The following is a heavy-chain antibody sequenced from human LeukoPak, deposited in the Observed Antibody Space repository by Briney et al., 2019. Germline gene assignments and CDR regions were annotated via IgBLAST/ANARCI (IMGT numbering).Heavy chain of an antibody. V-gene: IGHV4-34*01. CDR3: ARFGYCSSTSCYTLDY. CDR2: INHSGST. CDR1: GGSFSGYY. D-gene: IGHD2-2*02. Sequence: PSETLSLTCAVYGGSFSGYYWSWIRQPPGKGLEWIGEINHSGSTNYNPSLKSRVTISVDTSKNQFSLKLSSVTAADTAVYYCARFGYCSSTSCYTLDYWGQGTLVTVSS. J-gene: IGHJ4*02.